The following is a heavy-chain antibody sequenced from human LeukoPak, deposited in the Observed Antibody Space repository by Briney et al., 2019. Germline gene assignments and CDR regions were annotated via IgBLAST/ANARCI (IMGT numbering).Heavy chain of an antibody. CDR2: IIPILGIA. Sequence: SVKVSCKASGGTFSSYAISWVRQAPGQGLGWMGRIIPILGIANYAQKFQGRVTITADKSTSTAYMELSSLRSEDTAVYYCARDQSWGLRNWFDPWGQGTLVTVSS. V-gene: IGHV1-69*04. J-gene: IGHJ5*02. CDR1: GGTFSSYA. D-gene: IGHD6-13*01. CDR3: ARDQSWGLRNWFDP.